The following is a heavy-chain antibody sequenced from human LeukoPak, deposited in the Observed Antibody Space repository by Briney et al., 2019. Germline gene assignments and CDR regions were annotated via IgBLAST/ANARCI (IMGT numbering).Heavy chain of an antibody. D-gene: IGHD2-2*01. J-gene: IGHJ4*02. CDR1: GFTFDDYA. CDR3: ARLVAPAVFDY. Sequence: PGGSLRLSCAASGFTFDDYAMHWVRQAPGKGLEWVSLISWDGGSTYYADSVKGRFTISRDNSKNSLYLQMNSLRAEDTAVYYCARLVAPAVFDYWGQGTLVTVSS. V-gene: IGHV3-43D*03. CDR2: ISWDGGST.